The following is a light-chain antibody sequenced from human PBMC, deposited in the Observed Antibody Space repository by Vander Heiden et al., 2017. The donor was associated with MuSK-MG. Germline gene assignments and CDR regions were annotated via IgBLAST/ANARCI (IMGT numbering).Light chain of an antibody. J-gene: IGKJ3*01. V-gene: IGKV1D-12*01. CDR3: QQAYSFPLT. CDR1: QGVASG. CDR2: GAS. Sequence: DIQMTQSPSSVSASVGDRVSITCRARQGVASGLAWYQQKPGKAPKLLIYGASTLQSGVPSRFSGSGSGTYFTLTISSLQPEDFATYYCQQAYSFPLTFGPGTKVDMK.